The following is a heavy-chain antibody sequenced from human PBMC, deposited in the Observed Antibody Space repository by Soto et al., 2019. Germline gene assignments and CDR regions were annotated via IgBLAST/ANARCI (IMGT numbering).Heavy chain of an antibody. Sequence: SETLSLTCYVSGESIGDSYWSWIRQTSGGGLEWMGYIHYSGSLNYSPSLKSRITMAIDTSKNQISLKLSSVTAADTAVYYCARDLNEYSSSGGFDPWGQGTLVTVSS. CDR1: GESIGDSY. CDR3: ARDLNEYSSSGGFDP. J-gene: IGHJ5*02. V-gene: IGHV4-59*01. D-gene: IGHD6-6*01. CDR2: IHYSGSL.